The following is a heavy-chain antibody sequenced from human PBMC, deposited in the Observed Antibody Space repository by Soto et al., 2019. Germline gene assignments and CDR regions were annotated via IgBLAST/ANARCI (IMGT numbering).Heavy chain of an antibody. D-gene: IGHD3-22*01. CDR1: GFTFSSYA. CDR3: ARDIYYDHSPPGY. Sequence: QVQLVESGGGVVQPGRSLRLSCAASGFTFSSYAMHWVRQAPGKGLEWVAVISYDGSNKYYADSVKGRFTISRDNSKNTLYLQMNSRRAEVTAVYYCARDIYYDHSPPGYWGQGTPVTVST. CDR2: ISYDGSNK. V-gene: IGHV3-30-3*01. J-gene: IGHJ4*02.